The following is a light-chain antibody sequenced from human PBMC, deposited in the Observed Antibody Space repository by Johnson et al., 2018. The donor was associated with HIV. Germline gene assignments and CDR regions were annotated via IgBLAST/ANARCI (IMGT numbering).Light chain of an antibody. Sequence: VLTQPPSVSAAPGQTVTISCSGSSSNIGNNYVSWYQQLPGTAPKLLIYDNNKRPSGIPDRLSGSKSGTSATLGITGLQTGDEADYYCGTWDSSLSAGVFGTGTKVTVL. V-gene: IGLV1-51*01. CDR2: DNN. J-gene: IGLJ1*01. CDR3: GTWDSSLSAGV. CDR1: SSNIGNNY.